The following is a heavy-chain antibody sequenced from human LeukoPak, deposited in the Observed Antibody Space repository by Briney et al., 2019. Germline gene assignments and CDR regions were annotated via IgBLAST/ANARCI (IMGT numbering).Heavy chain of an antibody. CDR1: GFTFRNYW. D-gene: IGHD6-13*01. Sequence: PGGSLRLSCAASGFTFRNYWMGWVRQAPGKGLEGVSAISGSGGSTYYADSVKGRFTISRDNSKNTLYLQMNSLRAEDTAVYYCANGGYSSSWYGDDAFDIWGQGTMVTVSS. CDR3: ANGGYSSSWYGDDAFDI. CDR2: ISGSGGST. J-gene: IGHJ3*02. V-gene: IGHV3-23*01.